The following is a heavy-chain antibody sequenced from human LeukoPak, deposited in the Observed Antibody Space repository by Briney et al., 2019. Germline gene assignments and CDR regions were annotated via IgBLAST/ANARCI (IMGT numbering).Heavy chain of an antibody. D-gene: IGHD2-15*01. CDR2: ICANDGNT. V-gene: IGHV3-23*01. Sequence: GGSLRLSCAASGLTFSNYAMSWVRQAPGKGLEWVSVICANDGNTYYADAVKGRFTISRDNSKDTLYLQMDSLRAEDTAVYYCAKGSGSSCYSPCDYWGQGIPVTVSS. CDR1: GLTFSNYA. CDR3: AKGSGSSCYSPCDY. J-gene: IGHJ4*02.